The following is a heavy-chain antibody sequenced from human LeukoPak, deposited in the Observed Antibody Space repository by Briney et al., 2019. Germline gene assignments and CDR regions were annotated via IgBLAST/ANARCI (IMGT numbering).Heavy chain of an antibody. J-gene: IGHJ4*02. CDR3: AKDSLAAAGKFDY. CDR1: GFTFSSYG. D-gene: IGHD6-13*01. Sequence: GGSLRLSCAASGFTFSSYGMHWVRQAPGKGLEWVAVISYDGSNKYYADSVKGRFTISRDNSKNTLYLQMNSLRAEDTAVYYCAKDSLAAAGKFDYWGQGTLVTVSS. CDR2: ISYDGSNK. V-gene: IGHV3-30*18.